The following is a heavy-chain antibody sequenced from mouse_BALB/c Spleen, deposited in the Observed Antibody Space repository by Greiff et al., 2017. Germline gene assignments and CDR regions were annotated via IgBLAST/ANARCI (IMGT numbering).Heavy chain of an antibody. Sequence: EVNVVESGGGLVKPGGSLKLSCAASGFTFSSYAMSWVRQTPEKRLEWVATISSGGSYTYYPDSVKGRFTISRDNAKNTLYLQMSSLRSEDTAMYYCARHDGYDVGLTDFDYWGQGTTLTVSS. D-gene: IGHD2-2*01. J-gene: IGHJ2*01. CDR2: ISSGGSYT. CDR3: ARHDGYDVGLTDFDY. V-gene: IGHV5-9-3*01. CDR1: GFTFSSYA.